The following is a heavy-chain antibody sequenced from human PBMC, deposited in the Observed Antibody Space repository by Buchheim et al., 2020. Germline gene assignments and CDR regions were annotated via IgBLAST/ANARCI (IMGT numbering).Heavy chain of an antibody. CDR1: GFTFSSYG. D-gene: IGHD6-13*01. CDR3: AKDRHYSSSWYVTWFDP. V-gene: IGHV3-30*18. J-gene: IGHJ5*02. Sequence: QVQLVESGGGVVQPGRSLRLSCAASGFTFSSYGMHWVRQAPGKGLEWVAVISYDGSNKYYADSVKGRFTILRDNSKNTLYLQMNNLRAEDTAVYYCAKDRHYSSSWYVTWFDPWGQGTL. CDR2: ISYDGSNK.